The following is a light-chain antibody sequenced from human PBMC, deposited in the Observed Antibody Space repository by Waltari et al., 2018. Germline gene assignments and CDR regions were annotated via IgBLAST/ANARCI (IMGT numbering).Light chain of an antibody. V-gene: IGLV2-8*01. J-gene: IGLJ2*01. CDR2: EVS. CDR1: SSDVGGYNY. CDR3: SSYAGSNNLI. Sequence: QSALTQPPSASGSPGQSVTISCTGTSSDVGGYNYVSWYQQHPGKPPKLMIYEVSKRPSGVPERFSGSKSGNTASLTVYGLQAEDEADYYCSSYAGSNNLIFGGGTKLTVL.